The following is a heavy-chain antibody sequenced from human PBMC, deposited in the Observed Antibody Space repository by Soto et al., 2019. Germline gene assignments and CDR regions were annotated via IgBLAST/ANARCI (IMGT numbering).Heavy chain of an antibody. Sequence: EVQLLESGGDLVQPGGSLRLSCAVSGFTFSSYAMSWVRQAPGKGLEWVXXLSGCGCSSYYGDSGKGRFTISRDNSKNTLYXLXXXLRXXDXXXYXCAKXLXXAXGTGSRYLDNWGQGTLVTVSS. CDR2: LSGCGCSS. CDR1: GFTFSSYA. J-gene: IGHJ4*02. CDR3: AKXLXXAXGTGSRYLDN. V-gene: IGHV3-23*01. D-gene: IGHD1-1*01.